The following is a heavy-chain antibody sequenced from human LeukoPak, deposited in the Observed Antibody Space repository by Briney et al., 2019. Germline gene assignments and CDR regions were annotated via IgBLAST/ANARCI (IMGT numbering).Heavy chain of an antibody. D-gene: IGHD5-12*01. Sequence: GGSLRLSCEASGFTFSSYGMHWVRQAPGKGLEWVAVILYDGSNKHYADSVKDRFTISRDNSKNTLYLQMNSLRAEDTAVYYCASYSGYGPFDYWGQGTLVTVSS. V-gene: IGHV3-30*03. CDR2: ILYDGSNK. CDR3: ASYSGYGPFDY. CDR1: GFTFSSYG. J-gene: IGHJ4*02.